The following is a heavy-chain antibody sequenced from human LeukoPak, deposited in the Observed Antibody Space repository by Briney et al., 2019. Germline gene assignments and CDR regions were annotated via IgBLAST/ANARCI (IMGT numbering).Heavy chain of an antibody. J-gene: IGHJ5*02. CDR1: GGSTSSYY. CDR2: IYYSGST. CDR3: ARSGTYSGDNWFDP. V-gene: IGHV4-59*01. D-gene: IGHD1-26*01. Sequence: SETLSLTCTVFGGSTSSYYWSWIRQPPGKGLEWIGYIYYSGSTDYNPSLKSRVIISADTSKNQFSLKLNSVTAADTAVYYCARSGTYSGDNWFDPWGQGTLVTVSS.